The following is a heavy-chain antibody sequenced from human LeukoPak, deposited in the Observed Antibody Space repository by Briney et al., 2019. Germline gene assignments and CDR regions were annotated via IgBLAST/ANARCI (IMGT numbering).Heavy chain of an antibody. CDR3: AELGITMIGGV. D-gene: IGHD3-10*02. V-gene: IGHV3-74*01. CDR2: INSDGSST. Sequence: GGSLRLSCAASGFTFSSYWMHWVRQAPGKGLVWVSRINSDGSSTSYADSVKGRFTISRDNAKNTLYLQMNSLRAEDTAVYYCAELGITMIGGVWGKGTTVTTSS. CDR1: GFTFSSYW. J-gene: IGHJ6*04.